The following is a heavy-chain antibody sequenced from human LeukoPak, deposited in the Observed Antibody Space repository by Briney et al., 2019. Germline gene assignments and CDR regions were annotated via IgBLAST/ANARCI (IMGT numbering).Heavy chain of an antibody. CDR3: ARGIPSADYYDSTDAFDI. J-gene: IGHJ3*02. CDR1: GYTFTSYA. D-gene: IGHD3-22*01. V-gene: IGHV7-4-1*02. CDR2: INTNTGNP. Sequence: ASVKVSCKASGYTFTSYAMHWVRQAPGQGLEWMGWINTNTGNPTYAQGFTGRFVFSLDTSVSTAYLQISSLKAEDTAVYYCARGIPSADYYDSTDAFDIWGQGTMVTVSS.